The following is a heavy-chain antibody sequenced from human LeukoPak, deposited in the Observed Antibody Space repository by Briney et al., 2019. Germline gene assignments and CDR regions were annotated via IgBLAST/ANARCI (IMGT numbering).Heavy chain of an antibody. D-gene: IGHD1-26*01. CDR1: GFPLSSYT. Sequence: GGSLRLSCAASGFPLSSYTMNWVRQAPGKGLEWVSSISTTSSYIYYADSLQGRFTISRDNAKNSMYLQMNSLRAEDTAVYYCARDSWELLEYYFDYWGQGTLVTVSS. V-gene: IGHV3-21*06. J-gene: IGHJ4*02. CDR2: ISTTSSYI. CDR3: ARDSWELLEYYFDY.